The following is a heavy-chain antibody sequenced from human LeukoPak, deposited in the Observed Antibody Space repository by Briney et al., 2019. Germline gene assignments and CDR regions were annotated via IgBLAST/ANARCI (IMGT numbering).Heavy chain of an antibody. D-gene: IGHD3-10*01. Sequence: GGSLRLSCAASGFTFSSYAMSWVRQAPGKGLEWVSAISGSGGSTYYADSVKGRFTISRDNSKNTLYLQMNSLRAEDTAVYYCAEDSPYGSGKRPLDYWGQGTLVTVSS. CDR1: GFTFSSYA. J-gene: IGHJ4*02. V-gene: IGHV3-23*01. CDR2: ISGSGGST. CDR3: AEDSPYGSGKRPLDY.